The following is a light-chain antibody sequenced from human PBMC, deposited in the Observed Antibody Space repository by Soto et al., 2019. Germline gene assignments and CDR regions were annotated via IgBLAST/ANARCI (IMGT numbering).Light chain of an antibody. Sequence: EIVLTQSPGTLSLSPGERATLSCRASQSVTNNYLAWYQQKPGQAPRLLIYGASTRATGIRDRFSGSGSGTDFTLTISRLEPEDFAVYYCQQYGSSPITFGQGTRLEIK. CDR1: QSVTNNY. J-gene: IGKJ5*01. V-gene: IGKV3-20*01. CDR3: QQYGSSPIT. CDR2: GAS.